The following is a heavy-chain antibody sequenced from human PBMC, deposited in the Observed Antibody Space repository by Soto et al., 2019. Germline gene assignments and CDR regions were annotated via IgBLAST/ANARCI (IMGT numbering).Heavy chain of an antibody. V-gene: IGHV3-21*01. J-gene: IGHJ5*02. CDR2: ISSSSSYI. D-gene: IGHD6-13*01. CDR3: ARDWQQLARGWFDP. CDR1: GFTFSSYS. Sequence: GSLRLSCAASGFTFSSYSMNWVRQAPGKGLEWVSSISSSSSYIYYADSVKGRFTISRDNAKNSLYLQMNSLRAEDTAMYYCARDWQQLARGWFDPWGQGTLVTVSS.